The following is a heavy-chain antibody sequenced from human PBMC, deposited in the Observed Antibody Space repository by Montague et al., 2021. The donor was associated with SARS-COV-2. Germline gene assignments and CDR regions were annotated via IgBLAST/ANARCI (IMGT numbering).Heavy chain of an antibody. CDR2: ISYIGKT. CDR1: GYSISSGYY. V-gene: IGHV4-38-2*02. Sequence: SETLSLTCSVSGYSISSGYYWGWIRQPPGKGLEWVGCISYIGKTYYSPSLKSRLTISLDSSKNQFSLQAGSVTAADTAVYYCVRVLDNRVRDCWGQGTLVTVSS. CDR3: VRVLDNRVRDC. J-gene: IGHJ4*02. D-gene: IGHD3/OR15-3a*01.